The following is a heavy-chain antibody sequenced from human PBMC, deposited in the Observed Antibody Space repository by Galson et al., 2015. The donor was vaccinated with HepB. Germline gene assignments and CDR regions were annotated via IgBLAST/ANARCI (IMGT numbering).Heavy chain of an antibody. CDR2: ISSSGSNI. CDR1: GFTFSSYE. Sequence: SLRLSCAASGFTFSSYEMKWVRQAPGKGLEWVSYISSSGSNIYYADSVKGRFTISRDNAKNSLYLQMNSLRAEDTAVYYCARERGYCSGGSCSTYFDNWGQGILVTVSS. D-gene: IGHD2-15*01. CDR3: ARERGYCSGGSCSTYFDN. J-gene: IGHJ4*02. V-gene: IGHV3-48*03.